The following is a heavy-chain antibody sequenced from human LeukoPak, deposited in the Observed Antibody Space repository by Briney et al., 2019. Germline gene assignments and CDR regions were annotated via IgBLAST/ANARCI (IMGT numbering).Heavy chain of an antibody. V-gene: IGHV4-34*01. D-gene: IGHD3-22*01. J-gene: IGHJ3*02. CDR2: INHSGST. CDR3: ARGPGMIVVVIGALDI. CDR1: GGSISPFY. Sequence: PSETLSLTCTVSGGSISPFYWNWIRQPPGKGLEWIGEINHSGSTNYNPSLKSRVTISVDTSKNQFSLKLSSVTAADTAVYYCARGPGMIVVVIGALDIWGQGTMVTVSS.